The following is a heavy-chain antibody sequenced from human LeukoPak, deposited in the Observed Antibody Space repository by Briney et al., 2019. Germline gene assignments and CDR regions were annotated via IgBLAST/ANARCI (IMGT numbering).Heavy chain of an antibody. CDR2: FSGGLDNT. CDR3: AKAGLATCAGGTCYFFDH. J-gene: IGHJ4*02. V-gene: IGHV3-23*01. CDR1: AFTFSNYA. Sequence: PEGSLRLSCAPSAFTFSNYAMSWVRQAPGERLGWVLTFSGGLDNTYHADSVKGRFTISRDNSKNTLFLQMNSLRAEDTAIYYCAKAGLATCAGGTCYFFDHWGQGILVTVSS. D-gene: IGHD2-21*02.